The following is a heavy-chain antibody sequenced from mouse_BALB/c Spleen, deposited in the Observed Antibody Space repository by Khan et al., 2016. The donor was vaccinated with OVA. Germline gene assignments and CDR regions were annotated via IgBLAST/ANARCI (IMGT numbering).Heavy chain of an antibody. CDR1: GYTFTNYE. J-gene: IGHJ4*01. V-gene: IGHV9-3-1*01. CDR3: AGGGDYGNYAMDY. D-gene: IGHD1-1*01. Sequence: QVQLLQSGPELVKPGESVKISCKASGYTFTNYEMNWVKQTPGKGLEWMGWINPYTGETKYDDDFKGRVTFTVDTSANTAFLQINNLTTEDTATYFYAGGGDYGNYAMDYWGQGTSVTVSS. CDR2: INPYTGET.